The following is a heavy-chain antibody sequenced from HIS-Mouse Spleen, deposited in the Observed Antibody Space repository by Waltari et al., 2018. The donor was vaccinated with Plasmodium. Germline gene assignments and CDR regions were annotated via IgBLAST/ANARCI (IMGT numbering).Heavy chain of an antibody. CDR2: IKQDGSEK. D-gene: IGHD6-13*01. CDR1: GCTFSSYW. CDR3: ASSWYWYFDL. J-gene: IGHJ2*01. V-gene: IGHV3-7*01. Sequence: EVQLVESGGGLVQPGGSLRLSCVASGCTFSSYWMSWVRRAPGKGLEWVANIKQDGSEKYYVDSVKGRFTISRDNAKNSLYLQMNSLRAEDTAVYYCASSWYWYFDLWGRGTLVTVSS.